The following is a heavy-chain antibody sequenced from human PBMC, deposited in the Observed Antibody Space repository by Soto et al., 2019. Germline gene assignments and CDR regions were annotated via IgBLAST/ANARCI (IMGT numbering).Heavy chain of an antibody. J-gene: IGHJ3*02. CDR3: ARDPDYGDSPDAFDI. CDR2: IYYSGST. Sequence: QVQLQESGPGLVKPSETLALTCTVSGGSISSYYWSWIRQPPWKGLEWIGYIYYSGSTNYNPSLKRRVTRSVDTSKNQCSLKLSSVTAADTAVYYCARDPDYGDSPDAFDIWGQGTMVTVSS. D-gene: IGHD4-17*01. V-gene: IGHV4-59*01. CDR1: GGSISSYY.